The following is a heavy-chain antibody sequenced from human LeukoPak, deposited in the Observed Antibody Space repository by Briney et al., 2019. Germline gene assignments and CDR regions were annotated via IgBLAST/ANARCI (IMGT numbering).Heavy chain of an antibody. J-gene: IGHJ3*02. CDR3: ATASGYGNGGPVDI. D-gene: IGHD5-18*01. Sequence: PGGSMRPSCAASGLTLDDYGTSWVRQAPGKGLEWVSGINWNGGSTGYADSVKGRFTISRDNAKNSLYLQMNKLRAEDTALDYCATASGYGNGGPVDIWGQVAMVTVSS. CDR2: INWNGGST. V-gene: IGHV3-20*04. CDR1: GLTLDDYG.